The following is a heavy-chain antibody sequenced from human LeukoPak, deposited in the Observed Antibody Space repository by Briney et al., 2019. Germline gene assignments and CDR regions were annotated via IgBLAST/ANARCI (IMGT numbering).Heavy chain of an antibody. CDR3: ARGSWFGELLPFDY. CDR2: ISYDGSNE. Sequence: GTSLRLSCAASEFTFDSYAMHWVRQAPGKGLEWVAVISYDGSNEYYTDSVRGRFSISRDNSKNTLYLQMNSLSAEDTAVYYCARGSWFGELLPFDYWGQGTLVTVSS. CDR1: EFTFDSYA. V-gene: IGHV3-30-3*01. J-gene: IGHJ4*02. D-gene: IGHD3-10*01.